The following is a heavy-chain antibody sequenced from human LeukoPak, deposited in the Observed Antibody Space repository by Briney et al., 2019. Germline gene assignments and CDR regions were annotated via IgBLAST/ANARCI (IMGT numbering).Heavy chain of an antibody. CDR3: ARETSQKGAHYMDV. J-gene: IGHJ6*03. Sequence: GASVKVSCKASGYSFTNYDINWVRQATGQGLECMGWMNPNSGITAYAQKFQGRVTITRNTSISTAYMELSSLRSEDTAVYYCARETSQKGAHYMDVWGKGTTVTISS. D-gene: IGHD3-16*01. V-gene: IGHV1-8*03. CDR1: GYSFTNYD. CDR2: MNPNSGIT.